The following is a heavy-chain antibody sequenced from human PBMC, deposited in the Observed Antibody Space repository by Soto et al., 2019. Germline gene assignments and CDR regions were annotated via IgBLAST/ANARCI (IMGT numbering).Heavy chain of an antibody. D-gene: IGHD3-10*01. CDR2: IKQDGSEK. CDR1: GFTFSSYW. V-gene: IGHV3-7*01. CDR3: ARETASYDWYFYL. J-gene: IGHJ2*01. Sequence: EVQLVESGGGLVQPGGSLRLSCAASGFTFSSYWMSWVRQAPGKGLEWVANIKQDGSEKYYVDSVKGRITISRDNAKNSFYLQMNSLRAEDTAVYYCARETASYDWYFYLWGRGTLVTVSS.